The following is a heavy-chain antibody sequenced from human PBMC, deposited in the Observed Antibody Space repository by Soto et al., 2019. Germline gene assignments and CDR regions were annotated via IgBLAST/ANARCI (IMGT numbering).Heavy chain of an antibody. Sequence: EVQLLESGGGLVQPGGSLRLSCAASGFTFSSYAMIWFRQSPGKGLEWVSAISGSGGSTYYADSVKGRFTISRDNSKNTLYLQMNSLRAEDTAGYYCAKVIAAAGTGYWFDPWGQGTLVTVSS. CDR1: GFTFSSYA. CDR3: AKVIAAAGTGYWFDP. D-gene: IGHD6-13*01. CDR2: ISGSGGST. J-gene: IGHJ5*02. V-gene: IGHV3-23*01.